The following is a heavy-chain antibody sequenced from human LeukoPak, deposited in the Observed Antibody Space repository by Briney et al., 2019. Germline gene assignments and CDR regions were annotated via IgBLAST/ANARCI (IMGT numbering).Heavy chain of an antibody. Sequence: PGGSLRLSCAASGFTFSSYGMHWVRQAPGKGPEWVAVTWYDGSNKYYADSVKGRFTISRDNPKNTLYLQMNSLRAEDTAVYYCARGTVTRPFDYWGQGTLVTVSP. CDR2: TWYDGSNK. D-gene: IGHD4-17*01. CDR3: ARGTVTRPFDY. J-gene: IGHJ4*02. V-gene: IGHV3-33*01. CDR1: GFTFSSYG.